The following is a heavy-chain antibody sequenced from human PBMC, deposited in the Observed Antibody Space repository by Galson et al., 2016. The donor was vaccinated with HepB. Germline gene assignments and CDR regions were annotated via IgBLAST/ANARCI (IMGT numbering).Heavy chain of an antibody. J-gene: IGHJ4*02. CDR3: ARPYCSGGRCYLDY. CDR2: IYPGDSDK. D-gene: IGHD2-15*01. V-gene: IGHV5-51*01. Sequence: QSGAEVKKPGESLKISCKGSGYSFTSYWIGWVRQMPGKGLEWMGIIYPGDSDKRYSPSFQGQVTISADKPISTAHLQWGSLKASDSGMYYCARPYCSGGRCYLDYWGQGTLVTVSS. CDR1: GYSFTSYW.